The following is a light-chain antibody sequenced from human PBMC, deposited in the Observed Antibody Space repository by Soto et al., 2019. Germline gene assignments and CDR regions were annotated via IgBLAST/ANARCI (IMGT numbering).Light chain of an antibody. V-gene: IGLV2-14*01. CDR2: DVT. J-gene: IGLJ1*01. CDR3: SSYTSSSTLYV. Sequence: QSVLTQPASVSGSPGQWITISCTGTSSDVGDNNYVSWYQQHPGKAPKLMIYDVTHRPSGISNRFSGSKSGNTASLTISGLQAEDEADYYCSSYTSSSTLYVFGTGTKLTVL. CDR1: SSDVGDNNY.